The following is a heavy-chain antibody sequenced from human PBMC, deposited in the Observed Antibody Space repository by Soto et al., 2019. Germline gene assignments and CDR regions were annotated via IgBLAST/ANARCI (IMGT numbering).Heavy chain of an antibody. CDR3: AKDFGAWSDS. CDR1: GFAFSTYG. Sequence: QVHLVESGGGVVQPGRSLTISCVGSGFAFSTYGMHWVRQAPAKGLEWVALISYDGTDKYYADSVKGRCSISRDNSKQTLSLQMDSLRPEDTAVYYCAKDFGAWSDSWGQGTLVNVSS. V-gene: IGHV3-30*18. D-gene: IGHD6-19*01. CDR2: ISYDGTDK. J-gene: IGHJ5*02.